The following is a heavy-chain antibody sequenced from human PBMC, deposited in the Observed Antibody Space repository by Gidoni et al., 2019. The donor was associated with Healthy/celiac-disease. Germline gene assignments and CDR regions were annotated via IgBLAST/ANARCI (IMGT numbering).Heavy chain of an antibody. V-gene: IGHV1-69*04. CDR3: AREPYSSSGYYYYGMDV. Sequence: QVQLVQSGAEVKKPGSSVKVSCKASGGTFSSYAISWVRQAPGQGLEWMGRIIPIFGIANYAQKFQGRVTITADKSTSTAYMELSSLRSEDTAVYYCAREPYSSSGYYYYGMDVWGQGTTVTVSS. J-gene: IGHJ6*02. D-gene: IGHD6-6*01. CDR2: IIPIFGIA. CDR1: GGTFSSYA.